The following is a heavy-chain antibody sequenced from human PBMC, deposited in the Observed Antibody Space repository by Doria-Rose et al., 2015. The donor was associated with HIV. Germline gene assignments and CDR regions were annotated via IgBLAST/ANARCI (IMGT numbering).Heavy chain of an antibody. CDR3: ARSVAGRDFYFDY. CDR2: INPNTGSS. V-gene: IGHV1-2*02. Sequence: VRQVPGQGLEWMAWINPNTGSSNFAQKFQGRVSMTRDTSISTAYMELSGLRFDDTAVYYCARSVAGRDFYFDYWGQGSLVTVSS. J-gene: IGHJ4*02.